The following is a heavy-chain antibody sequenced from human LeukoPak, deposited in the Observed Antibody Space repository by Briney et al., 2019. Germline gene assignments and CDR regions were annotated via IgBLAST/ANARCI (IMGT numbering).Heavy chain of an antibody. D-gene: IGHD6-13*01. V-gene: IGHV5-10-1*01. CDR3: ARQFETIAAVGNYFDY. Sequence: GESLKISCKASGYSFTSYWISWVRQMPGKGLEWMGRIDPSDSYTNYSPSFQGHVTISADKSISTAYLQWSSLKTSDTAMYSCARQFETIAAVGNYFDYWGQGTLVTVSS. J-gene: IGHJ4*02. CDR2: IDPSDSYT. CDR1: GYSFTSYW.